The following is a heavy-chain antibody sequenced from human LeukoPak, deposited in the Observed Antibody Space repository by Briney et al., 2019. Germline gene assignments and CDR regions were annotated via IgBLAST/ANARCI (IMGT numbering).Heavy chain of an antibody. CDR1: GYTFTGYY. J-gene: IGHJ4*02. CDR3: ARDNVTGSVVYYFDY. CDR2: INPSGGST. Sequence: ASVKVSCKASGYTFTGYYMHWVRQAPGQGLEWMGIINPSGGSTSYAQKFQGRVTMTRDMSTSTVYMELSSLRSEDTAVYYCARDNVTGSVVYYFDYWGQGTLVTVSS. D-gene: IGHD4-23*01. V-gene: IGHV1-46*01.